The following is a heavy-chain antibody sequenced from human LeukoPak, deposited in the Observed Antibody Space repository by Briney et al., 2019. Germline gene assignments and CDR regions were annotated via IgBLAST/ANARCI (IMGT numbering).Heavy chain of an antibody. J-gene: IGHJ6*03. V-gene: IGHV4-34*01. CDR1: GGSFSGYY. Sequence: SETLSLTRAVYGGSFSGYYWSWIRQPPGKGLEWIGEINHSGSTNYNPSLKSRVTISVDTSKNQFSLKLSSVTAADTAVYYCARGFFGDVLMVYAIRTGYYYYYMDVWGKGTTVTVSS. D-gene: IGHD2-8*01. CDR3: ARGFFGDVLMVYAIRTGYYYYYMDV. CDR2: INHSGST.